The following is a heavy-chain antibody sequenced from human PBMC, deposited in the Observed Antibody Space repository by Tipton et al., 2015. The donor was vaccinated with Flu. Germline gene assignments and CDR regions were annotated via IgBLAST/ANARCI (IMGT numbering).Heavy chain of an antibody. V-gene: IGHV4-39*07. D-gene: IGHD6-19*01. J-gene: IGHJ1*01. Sequence: TLSLTCTVSGASISSRSYYWGWIRQPPGKGLEWIGCIYSSGSTYYNPSLKSRVTISLDTSKNQFSLKLSSVIAADTAVYYCAREKDSSGSEYFQHWGQGTLVTVCS. CDR2: IYSSGST. CDR1: GASISSRSYY. CDR3: AREKDSSGSEYFQH.